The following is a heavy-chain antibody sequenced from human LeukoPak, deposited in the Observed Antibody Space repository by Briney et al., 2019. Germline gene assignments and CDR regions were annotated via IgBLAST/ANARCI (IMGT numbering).Heavy chain of an antibody. CDR3: ARDDGYDSSGYYYGYFEY. Sequence: GASVKVSCKASGYTFTGHYIHWVRQAPGQGLEWMGWIHPNTGGTKYAQKFQGRVTMTRDTSSSTAYMELSSLRSADTAVYYCARDDGYDSSGYYYGYFEYWGQGTLVTVSS. CDR1: GYTFTGHY. D-gene: IGHD3-22*01. V-gene: IGHV1-2*02. J-gene: IGHJ4*02. CDR2: IHPNTGGT.